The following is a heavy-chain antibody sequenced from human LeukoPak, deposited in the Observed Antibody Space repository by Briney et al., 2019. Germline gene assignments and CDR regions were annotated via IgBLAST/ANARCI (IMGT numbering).Heavy chain of an antibody. CDR2: ISADGTPP. J-gene: IGHJ4*02. CDR1: GFLLSDYW. D-gene: IGHD1-26*01. V-gene: IGHV3-74*01. Sequence: AGGSLRLSCAASGFLLSDYWVHWFRQVPGKGPVWASHISADGTPPQYADFVKGRFTVFRDNTQNTAYLQMNSLRVEDTAVYYCARMPWETSPLWGQGTLVAVSS. CDR3: ARMPWETSPL.